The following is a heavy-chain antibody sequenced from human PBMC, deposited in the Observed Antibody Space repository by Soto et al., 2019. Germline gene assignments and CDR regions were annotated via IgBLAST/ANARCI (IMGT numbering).Heavy chain of an antibody. CDR1: GGTFSSYA. J-gene: IGHJ6*02. CDR2: IIPIFGTA. Sequence: QVQLVQSGAEVKKPGSSVKVSCKASGGTFSSYAISWVRQAPGQGLEWMGGIIPIFGTANYAQKFQGRVTITADESTSTAYMELSSLRSEDAAVYYCARGLGGGYQLLLPAHYYYYGMDVWGQGTTVTVSS. D-gene: IGHD2-2*01. V-gene: IGHV1-69*01. CDR3: ARGLGGGYQLLLPAHYYYYGMDV.